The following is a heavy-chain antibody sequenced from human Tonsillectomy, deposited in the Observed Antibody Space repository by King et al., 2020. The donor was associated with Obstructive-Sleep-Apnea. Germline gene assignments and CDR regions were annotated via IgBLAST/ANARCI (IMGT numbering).Heavy chain of an antibody. CDR3: AGEDYYDNSGSESGAY. V-gene: IGHV3-48*04. J-gene: IGHJ4*02. CDR1: GFTFSTYS. D-gene: IGHD3-22*01. Sequence: VQLVESGGGLVQPGGSLRLSCAASGFTFSTYSMNWVRQAPGKGLEWLSYISSSSDTIFYADSVKGRFTISRDNAKNSLYLQMNSLGPEDTAVYYCAGEDYYDNSGSESGAYWGQGTPVTVSS. CDR2: ISSSSDTI.